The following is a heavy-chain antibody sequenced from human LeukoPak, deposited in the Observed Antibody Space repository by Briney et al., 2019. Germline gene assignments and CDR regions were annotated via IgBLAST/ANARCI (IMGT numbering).Heavy chain of an antibody. CDR1: GDSIGGHY. CDR2: ISYGGTT. D-gene: IGHD2-21*02. J-gene: IGHJ4*02. CDR3: ARLAAYCGGDCFSLYYFDY. V-gene: IGHV4-59*08. Sequence: KPSETLSLTCTLSGDSIGGHYWNWIRQPPGKGLEWIGYISYGGTTIYNPSLKSRVTISVDTSNNQFSLRLTSVTAADTAVYYCARLAAYCGGDCFSLYYFDYWGQGSLVTVSS.